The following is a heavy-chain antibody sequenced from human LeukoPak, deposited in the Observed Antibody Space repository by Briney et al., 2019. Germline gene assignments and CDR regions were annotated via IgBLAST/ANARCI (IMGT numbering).Heavy chain of an antibody. V-gene: IGHV1-69*13. CDR2: IIPIFGTA. D-gene: IGHD3-10*01. CDR3: ARGFPGIGSHEKY. Sequence: SMKVSCKASGGTFSSYAISWVRQAPGQGLEWMGGIIPIFGTANYAQKFQGRVTITADESTSTAYMELSSLRSEDTAVYYCARGFPGIGSHEKYWGQGTLVTVSS. CDR1: GGTFSSYA. J-gene: IGHJ4*02.